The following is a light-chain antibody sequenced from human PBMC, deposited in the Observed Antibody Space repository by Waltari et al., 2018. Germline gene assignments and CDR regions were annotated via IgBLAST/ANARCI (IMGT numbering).Light chain of an antibody. Sequence: STLSASVGDRFTITCRASQSISNWLAWYQQKPGKAPKLLIYKASTLESGVPSRFSGSGSGTEFTLTISSLQPDDFATYYCQQYNSYSLLTFGGGTKVEIK. V-gene: IGKV1-5*03. J-gene: IGKJ4*01. CDR1: QSISNW. CDR3: QQYNSYSLLT. CDR2: KAS.